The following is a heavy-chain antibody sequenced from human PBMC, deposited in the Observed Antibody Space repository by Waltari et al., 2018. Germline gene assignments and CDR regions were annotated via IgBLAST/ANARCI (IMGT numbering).Heavy chain of an antibody. V-gene: IGHV3-49*04. CDR2: IRRNMYGGTT. D-gene: IGHD5-18*01. CDR1: GFTFGDYS. CDR3: ARDDSPGDS. Sequence: EVQLVESGGGLVQPGRSLRLSCTASGFTFGDYSMSWVRQAPGKGLEWVGFIRRNMYGGTTEYAASVKGRFSISRDDSKSIAYLQMNSLKTEDTALYYCARDDSPGDSWGQGTPVTVSS. J-gene: IGHJ4*02.